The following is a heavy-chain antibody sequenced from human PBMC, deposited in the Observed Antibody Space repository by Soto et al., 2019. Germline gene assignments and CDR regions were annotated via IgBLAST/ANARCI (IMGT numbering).Heavy chain of an antibody. V-gene: IGHV4-31*03. CDR3: ARMGLHLGELSRNWFDP. J-gene: IGHJ5*02. Sequence: QVQLQESGPGLVKPSQTLYLTCSLSGGSINSDAFYWTWIRQSPGKGLEWIGYIYSSGRTHYNPSLKSRINISLDTSNNLLSLRLSSVTAADTAVYYCARMGLHLGELSRNWFDPWGRGTLVTVSS. CDR1: GGSINSDAFY. CDR2: IYSSGRT. D-gene: IGHD3-16*02.